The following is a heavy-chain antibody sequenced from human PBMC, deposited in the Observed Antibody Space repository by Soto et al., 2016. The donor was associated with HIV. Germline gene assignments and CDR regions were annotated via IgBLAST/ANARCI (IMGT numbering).Heavy chain of an antibody. Sequence: QVQLQESGPGLVKPSGTLSLTCTVSGASVTSPNWWSWVRQTPDKGLEWIGEIFHSEATNYNPSLKSRVTVSLDTSKNQFSLTLASVNAADTAVYYCARVKVRGLMYFDDWGRESGXRLL. V-gene: IGHV4-4*02. J-gene: IGHJ4*02. CDR1: GASVTSPNW. CDR2: IFHSEAT. D-gene: IGHD3-10*01. CDR3: ARVKVRGLMYFDD.